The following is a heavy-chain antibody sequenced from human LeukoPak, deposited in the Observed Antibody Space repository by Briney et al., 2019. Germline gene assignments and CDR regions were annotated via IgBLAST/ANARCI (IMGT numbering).Heavy chain of an antibody. CDR2: ISWNSGSI. V-gene: IGHV3-9*01. J-gene: IGHJ4*02. D-gene: IGHD3-10*01. CDR1: GFTFDDYA. Sequence: AGGSLRLSCAASGFTFDDYAMHWVRQAPGKGLEWVSGISWNSGSIGYADSVKGRFTISRDNAKNSLYLQMNSLRAEDTALYYCAKGNQDAPSLLWFGSPDYWGQGTLVTVSS. CDR3: AKGNQDAPSLLWFGSPDY.